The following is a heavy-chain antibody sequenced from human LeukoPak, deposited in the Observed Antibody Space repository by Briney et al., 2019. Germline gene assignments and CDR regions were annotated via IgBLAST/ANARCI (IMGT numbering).Heavy chain of an antibody. J-gene: IGHJ3*02. CDR2: ISGYNGNT. CDR1: GYTFTSYG. V-gene: IGHV1-18*01. Sequence: ASVKVSCKASGYTFTSYGIRWARQAPGQGLEWMGWISGYNGNTNYAQKVQGRVTMTTDTSTSTAYMELRSLRSDDTAVYYCARDSHRAQDAFDMWGQGTMVTVSS. CDR3: ARDSHRAQDAFDM.